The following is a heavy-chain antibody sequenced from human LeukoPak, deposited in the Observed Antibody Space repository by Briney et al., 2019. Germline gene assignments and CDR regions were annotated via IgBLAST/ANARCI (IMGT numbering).Heavy chain of an antibody. CDR3: AREGYDILTGPGKDAFDI. Sequence: ASVKVSCKASGYTFNSYVMHWVRQAPGQRLEWMGWINPGNENTEYSQKFQGRVTITRDTSASTAYMELSSLRSEDTAVHYCAREGYDILTGPGKDAFDIWGQGTMVTVSS. CDR1: GYTFNSYV. CDR2: INPGNENT. D-gene: IGHD3-9*01. J-gene: IGHJ3*02. V-gene: IGHV1-3*01.